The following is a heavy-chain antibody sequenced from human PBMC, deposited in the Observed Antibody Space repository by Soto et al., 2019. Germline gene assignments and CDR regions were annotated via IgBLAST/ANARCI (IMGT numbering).Heavy chain of an antibody. J-gene: IGHJ4*02. CDR2: INHRGST. D-gene: IGHD6-19*01. CDR3: AREGAKYSSGWQRRTHYFDY. V-gene: IGHV4-34*01. Sequence: QVQLQQWGAGLLKPSETLSLTCAVYGGSFSGYYWCWIRHPPGQGLEWIGEINHRGSTNYNPYLKSRVTISVDTSKNQFSLKLSSVTAADTAVYYCAREGAKYSSGWQRRTHYFDYWGQGTLVTVSS. CDR1: GGSFSGYY.